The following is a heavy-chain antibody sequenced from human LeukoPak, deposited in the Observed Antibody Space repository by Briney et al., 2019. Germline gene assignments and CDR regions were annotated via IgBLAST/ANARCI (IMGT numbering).Heavy chain of an antibody. V-gene: IGHV4-59*01. J-gene: IGHJ5*02. Sequence: PSETLSLTCTVSGGSISSYNWSWIRQPPGKGLEWIGYIYYSGSTNYNPSLKSRVTISVDTSKNQFSLKLSSVTAADTAVYYCASLLTRSSVFDPWGQGTLVTVSS. CDR2: IYYSGST. CDR1: GGSISSYN. CDR3: ASLLTRSSVFDP. D-gene: IGHD1-26*01.